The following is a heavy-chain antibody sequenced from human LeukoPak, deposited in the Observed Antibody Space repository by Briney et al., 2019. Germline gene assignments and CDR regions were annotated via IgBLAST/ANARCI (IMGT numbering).Heavy chain of an antibody. D-gene: IGHD6-13*01. Sequence: SETLSLTCTVSGGSISSYYWSWIRQPPGKGLEWIGYIYYSGSTNYNPSLKSRVTISVDTSKNQFSLKLSSVTAADTAVYYCARAGSQQLVHGVCGFDPWGQGTLVTVSS. J-gene: IGHJ5*02. CDR1: GGSISSYY. CDR3: ARAGSQQLVHGVCGFDP. V-gene: IGHV4-59*01. CDR2: IYYSGST.